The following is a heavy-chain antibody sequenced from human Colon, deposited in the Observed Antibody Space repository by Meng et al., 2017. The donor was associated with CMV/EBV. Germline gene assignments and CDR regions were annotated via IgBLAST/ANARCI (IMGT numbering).Heavy chain of an antibody. CDR3: ASSSGWWRIDY. V-gene: IGHV4-4*02. D-gene: IGHD6-19*01. CDR2: VSQDGRT. J-gene: IGHJ4*01. Sequence: VQLQESGPRQGTPSGTLALTCAVSGLSVSNYYWWNWVRQAPGKGLEWIGEVSQDGRTNSNPSLKSRLSMSVDKSKNQFSLNLRSVTAADTASYFCASSSGWWRIDYWGHGTLVTVSS. CDR1: GLSVSNYYW.